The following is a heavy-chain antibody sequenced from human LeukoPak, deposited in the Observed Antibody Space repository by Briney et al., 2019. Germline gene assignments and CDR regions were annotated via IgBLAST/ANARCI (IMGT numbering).Heavy chain of an antibody. J-gene: IGHJ4*02. CDR2: INPNSGGT. CDR1: GYTFTGYY. D-gene: IGHD2-15*01. CDR3: ARVTVVATPTAIGTPHFDY. Sequence: ASVKVSCKASGYTFTGYYMHWVRQAPGQGLEWMGWINPNSGGTNYAQKFQGRVTMTRDTSISTAYMELSRLRSDDTAVYYCARVTVVATPTAIGTPHFDYWGQGTLVTVSS. V-gene: IGHV1-2*02.